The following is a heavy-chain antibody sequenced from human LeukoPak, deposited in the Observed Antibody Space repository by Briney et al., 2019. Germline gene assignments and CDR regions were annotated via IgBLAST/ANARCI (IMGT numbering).Heavy chain of an antibody. D-gene: IGHD3-10*01. CDR1: RFTFSTSA. Sequence: GGSLRLPCAASRFTFSTSAMSWVRQAPGKGLEWVSGISGSGGSTYYADSVKGRFTISRDNSKNTLYLQMNSLRAEDTAVYYCAKDPLGGDWGQGTLVTVSS. J-gene: IGHJ4*02. CDR3: AKDPLGGD. V-gene: IGHV3-23*01. CDR2: ISGSGGST.